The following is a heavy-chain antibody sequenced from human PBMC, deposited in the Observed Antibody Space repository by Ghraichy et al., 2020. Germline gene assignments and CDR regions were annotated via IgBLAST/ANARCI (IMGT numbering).Heavy chain of an antibody. Sequence: GESLNISCEGSGYNFTNYWIAWVRQMPGKGLEWMGIIYPGDSDTRYGPSLQGHVIISADKSISTAYLQWSSLKASDTAIYYCARPGLPFLQDALDIWGQGTKVSVSS. CDR3: ARPGLPFLQDALDI. V-gene: IGHV5-51*01. J-gene: IGHJ3*02. CDR2: IYPGDSDT. CDR1: GYNFTNYW. D-gene: IGHD3-3*01.